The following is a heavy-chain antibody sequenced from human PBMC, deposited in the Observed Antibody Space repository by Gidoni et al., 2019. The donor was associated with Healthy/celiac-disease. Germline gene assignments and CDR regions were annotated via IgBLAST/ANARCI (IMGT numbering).Heavy chain of an antibody. CDR3: ARARICGGDCYPFDY. D-gene: IGHD2-21*02. Sequence: EVQLVESGGGLVQPGGSLRLSCAASGFTFSSYDMHWVRQATGKGLEWVSAIGTAGDTYYPGSVKGRFTISRENAKNSLYLQMNSLRAGDTAVYYCARARICGGDCYPFDYWGQGTLVTVSS. CDR1: GFTFSSYD. J-gene: IGHJ4*02. CDR2: IGTAGDT. V-gene: IGHV3-13*04.